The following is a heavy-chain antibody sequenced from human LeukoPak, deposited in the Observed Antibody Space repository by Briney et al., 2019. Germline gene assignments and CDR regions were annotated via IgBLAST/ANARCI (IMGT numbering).Heavy chain of an antibody. Sequence: PSETLSLTCAVYGGSFSGYYWSWIRQPPGKGLEWIGEINHSGSTNYNPSLKSRVTISVDTSKNQFSLKLSSVTAADTAVYYCARSAGGLRPLGYYYMDVWGKGTTVTVSS. CDR2: INHSGST. V-gene: IGHV4-34*01. CDR3: ARSAGGLRPLGYYYMDV. D-gene: IGHD3-16*01. CDR1: GGSFSGYY. J-gene: IGHJ6*03.